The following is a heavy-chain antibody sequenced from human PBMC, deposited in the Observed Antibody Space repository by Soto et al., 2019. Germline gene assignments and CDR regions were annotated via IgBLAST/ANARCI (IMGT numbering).Heavy chain of an antibody. J-gene: IGHJ4*02. CDR1: GFTFSSYG. V-gene: IGHV3-33*01. D-gene: IGHD2-15*01. CDR3: ARDYGRYCSGGSCFPEPLYFDY. Sequence: GGSLRLSCAASGFTFSSYGMHWVRQAPGKGLEWVAVIWYDGSNKYYADSVKGRFTISRDNSKNTLYLQMNSLRAEDTAVYYCARDYGRYCSGGSCFPEPLYFDYWGQGTLVTVSS. CDR2: IWYDGSNK.